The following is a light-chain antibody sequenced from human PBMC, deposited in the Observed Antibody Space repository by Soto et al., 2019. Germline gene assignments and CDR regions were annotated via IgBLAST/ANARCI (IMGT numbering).Light chain of an antibody. V-gene: IGKV3-15*01. CDR2: GAS. Sequence: EVVMTKSSVTLSVSPGERATISFRSSQSVSSNLAWYQQKLGQAPRLLIYGASTRATGIPARFSGSGSETEFTLTISSLQSEDVAVYYWKKYNNWPLKCGGGNKGAIK. CDR3: KKYNNWPLK. J-gene: IGKJ4*02. CDR1: QSVSSN.